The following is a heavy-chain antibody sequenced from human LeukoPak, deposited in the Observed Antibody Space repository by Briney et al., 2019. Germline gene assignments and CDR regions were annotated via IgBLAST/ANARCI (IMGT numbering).Heavy chain of an antibody. J-gene: IGHJ4*02. D-gene: IGHD6-13*01. CDR1: GGSFSGYY. Sequence: SETLSLTCAVYGGSFSGYYWSWIRQPPGKGLEWIGEINHSGSTNYNPSLKSRVTISVDTSKNQFSLKLSSVTAADTAVYYCARGLYSSSWNNWGQGTLVAVSS. V-gene: IGHV4-34*01. CDR2: INHSGST. CDR3: ARGLYSSSWNN.